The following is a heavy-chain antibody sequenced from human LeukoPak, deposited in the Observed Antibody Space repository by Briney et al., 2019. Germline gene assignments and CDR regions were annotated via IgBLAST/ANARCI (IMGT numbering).Heavy chain of an antibody. V-gene: IGHV4-34*01. D-gene: IGHD2-2*01. Sequence: SETLSLTCAVYGGSFSGYYWSWIRQPPGKGLEWIGEINHSGSTNYNPSLKSRVTISVDTSKNQFSLKLSSVTAADTAVYYCARGPPGIVVVPAAMPKGRLDYWGQGTLVTVSS. CDR2: INHSGST. CDR3: ARGPPGIVVVPAAMPKGRLDY. CDR1: GGSFSGYY. J-gene: IGHJ4*02.